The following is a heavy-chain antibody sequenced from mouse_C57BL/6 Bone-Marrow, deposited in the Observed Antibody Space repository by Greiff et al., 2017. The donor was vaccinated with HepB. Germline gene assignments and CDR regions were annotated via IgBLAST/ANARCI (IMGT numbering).Heavy chain of an antibody. V-gene: IGHV2-2*01. CDR2: IWSGGGT. Sequence: VMLVESGPGLVQPSQSLSITCTVSGFSLTSYGVHWVRQSPGKGLEWLGVIWSGGGTDYNAAFISRLSISKDNSKSQVFFKMNSLQADDTAIYYCARIPDGYFSYAMDYWGQGTSVTVSS. J-gene: IGHJ4*01. CDR3: ARIPDGYFSYAMDY. CDR1: GFSLTSYG. D-gene: IGHD2-3*01.